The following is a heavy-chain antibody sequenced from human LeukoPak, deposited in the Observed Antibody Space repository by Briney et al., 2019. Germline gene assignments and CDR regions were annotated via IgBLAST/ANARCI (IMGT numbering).Heavy chain of an antibody. D-gene: IGHD5-12*01. Sequence: PGGSLRLSCAASGFTFSSYWMHWVRQAPGKGLVWVSRINSDGSSTSYADSVKGRFTISRDNAKNTLYLQMNSLRAEDTAVYYCARAQDIVATIGADYWGQGTLATVSS. J-gene: IGHJ4*02. V-gene: IGHV3-74*01. CDR1: GFTFSSYW. CDR2: INSDGSST. CDR3: ARAQDIVATIGADY.